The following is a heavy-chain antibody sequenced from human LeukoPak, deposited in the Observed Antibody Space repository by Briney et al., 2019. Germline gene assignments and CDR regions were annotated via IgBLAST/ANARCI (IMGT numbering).Heavy chain of an antibody. CDR3: TTDGYSGYALKFDY. Sequence: GGSLRLSCAASGFTFSNAWMSWVRQAPGKGLGWVGRIKSKTDGGTTDYAAPVKGRFTISRDDSKNTLYLQMNSLKTEDTAVYYCTTDGYSGYALKFDYWGQGTLVTVSS. J-gene: IGHJ4*02. CDR2: IKSKTDGGTT. CDR1: GFTFSNAW. V-gene: IGHV3-15*01. D-gene: IGHD5-12*01.